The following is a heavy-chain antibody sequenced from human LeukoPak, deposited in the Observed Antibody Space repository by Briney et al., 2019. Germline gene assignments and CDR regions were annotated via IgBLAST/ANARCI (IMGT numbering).Heavy chain of an antibody. CDR1: GFRFRTYA. V-gene: IGHV3-23*01. CDR2: ITDVGDRA. D-gene: IGHD7-27*01. Sequence: GGSLGLSCGTSGFRFRTYAMTWVRQAPGKGLEWVSTITDVGDRALYIDSVRGRFTIFRDDSKNTLCLQMNSLRAEDTAVYYCTKDQDFRLGSMDFWGQGTLVTVSS. CDR3: TKDQDFRLGSMDF. J-gene: IGHJ4*02.